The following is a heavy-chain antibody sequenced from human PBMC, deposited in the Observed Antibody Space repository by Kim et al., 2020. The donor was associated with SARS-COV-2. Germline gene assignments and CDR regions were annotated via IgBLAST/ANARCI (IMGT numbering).Heavy chain of an antibody. CDR1: GLTFSSHA. J-gene: IGHJ4*02. D-gene: IGHD3-10*01. V-gene: IGHV3-30*04. CDR3: ARGFHSGSGSYYSPVFY. Sequence: GGSLRLSCAASGLTFSSHALHWVRQAPGKGLEWVAVISFDGSNKYYADSVKGRFTISRDFSKNTLDLQMNSLRAEDTAVYYCARGFHSGSGSYYSPVFYWGRGTLVTVSS. CDR2: ISFDGSNK.